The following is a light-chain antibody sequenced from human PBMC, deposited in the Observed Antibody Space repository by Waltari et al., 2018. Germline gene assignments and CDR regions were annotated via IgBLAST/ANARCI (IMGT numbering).Light chain of an antibody. J-gene: IGKJ2*01. CDR1: QSIDDF. CDR2: SAS. CDR3: QQSYTSPYT. Sequence: DIQMTQSPSSLSAFVGDRVTITCRAGQSIDDFLNWYQQIPGKAPKLLIYSASTLRDGVPSRFSGGGSGTDFTLTISSLQPEDFATYYCQQSYTSPYTFGQGTKLEI. V-gene: IGKV1-39*01.